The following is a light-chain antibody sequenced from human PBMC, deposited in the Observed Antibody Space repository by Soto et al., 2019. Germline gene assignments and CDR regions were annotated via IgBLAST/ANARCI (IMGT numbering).Light chain of an antibody. CDR1: QDINKY. J-gene: IGKJ4*01. CDR2: DAS. V-gene: IGKV1-33*01. Sequence: DIQMTQSPSSLPASVGDKVTITCQASQDINKYLNWYQQKPGKAPKLLIFDASNLETGVPSRFSGSGSGTDFAFTISSLQHEDFETYYCQQYDNLPLTFGGGTKVDIK. CDR3: QQYDNLPLT.